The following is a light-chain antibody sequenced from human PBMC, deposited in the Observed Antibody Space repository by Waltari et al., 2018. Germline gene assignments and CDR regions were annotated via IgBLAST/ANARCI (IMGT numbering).Light chain of an antibody. J-gene: IGKJ2*01. CDR3: MQALQTPPYT. V-gene: IGKV2-28*01. CDR2: LGS. Sequence: DIVMTQSPLFLSVTPGEPASISCRSSQSLVHSNGYNYLDWYLQKPGQSPQVLIYLGSNRASGVPDRFSGSGSGTDFTLKISRVEAEDVGVYYCMQALQTPPYTFGQGTKLEIK. CDR1: QSLVHSNGYNY.